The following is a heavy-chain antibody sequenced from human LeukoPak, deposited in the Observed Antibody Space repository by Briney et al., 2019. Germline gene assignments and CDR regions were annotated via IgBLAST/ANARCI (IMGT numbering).Heavy chain of an antibody. CDR1: GGSISSYY. CDR3: ARLEGGIVVVVAD. Sequence: SETLSLTCTVSGGSISSYYWSWIRQPPGKGLEWIGYIYYSGSTNYNPSLKSRVTISVDTSKNQFSLKLSSVTAADTAVYYCARLEGGIVVVVADWDQGTLVTVSS. V-gene: IGHV4-59*08. J-gene: IGHJ4*02. CDR2: IYYSGST. D-gene: IGHD2-15*01.